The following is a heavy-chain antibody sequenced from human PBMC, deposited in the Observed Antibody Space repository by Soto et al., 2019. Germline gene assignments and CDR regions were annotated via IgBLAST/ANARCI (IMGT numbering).Heavy chain of an antibody. Sequence: QVQLVESGGGVVQPGRSLRLSCAASGFTFSSYGMHWVRQAPGKGLEWVAVIWYDGSHKYYADSVKGRFTISRDNSKNTLYLQMNSLRAEDTAVYYCARDGGIAADVFSALHYMDVWGKGTTVTVAS. CDR2: IWYDGSHK. CDR3: ARDGGIAADVFSALHYMDV. V-gene: IGHV3-33*01. J-gene: IGHJ6*03. CDR1: GFTFSSYG. D-gene: IGHD6-13*01.